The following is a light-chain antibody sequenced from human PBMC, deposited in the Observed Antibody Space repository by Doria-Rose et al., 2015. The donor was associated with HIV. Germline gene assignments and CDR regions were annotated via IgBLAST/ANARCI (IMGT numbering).Light chain of an antibody. Sequence: EIVMTQSPDTLSLSPGERATLSCRASQSFSNTYLAWYQQTPGQAPSLLIYDGSTRATGIPDRFSASGSGTDFTLTINRLEPEDFALYYCHQYGTSWTFGQGTKVEI. CDR3: HQYGTSWT. V-gene: IGKV3-20*01. CDR2: DGS. J-gene: IGKJ1*01. CDR1: QSFSNTY.